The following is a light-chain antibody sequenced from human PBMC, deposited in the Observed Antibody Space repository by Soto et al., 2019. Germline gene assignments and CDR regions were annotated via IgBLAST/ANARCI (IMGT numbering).Light chain of an antibody. V-gene: IGKV3-15*01. CDR1: QRVSSN. CDR3: QQYNSWPLA. J-gene: IGKJ4*01. Sequence: EIVMTQSPATLSVSPGERATLSCRASQRVSSNLAWYQQKTGQAHRLLIYATSTRATGIPARFSGSGSGTEFTLTISSLQSEDFAVYYCQQYNSWPLAFGGGTKVEIK. CDR2: ATS.